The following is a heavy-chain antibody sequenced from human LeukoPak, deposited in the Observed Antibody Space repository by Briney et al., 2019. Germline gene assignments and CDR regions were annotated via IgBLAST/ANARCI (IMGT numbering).Heavy chain of an antibody. Sequence: GGSLRLSCAASGFTFSTYAMSWVRQAPGKGLEWVSTISSSGGSIYYADSVKGRFTISRDNAKNSLYLQMNSLRAEDTAVYYCARDETVTGVLNCFDYWGQGTLVTVSS. CDR1: GFTFSTYA. J-gene: IGHJ4*02. D-gene: IGHD4-11*01. CDR3: ARDETVTGVLNCFDY. CDR2: ISSSGGSI. V-gene: IGHV3-21*01.